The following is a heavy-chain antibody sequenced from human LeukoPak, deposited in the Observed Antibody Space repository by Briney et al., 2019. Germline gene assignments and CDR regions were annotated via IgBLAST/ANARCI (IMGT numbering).Heavy chain of an antibody. CDR2: INPSGGST. D-gene: IGHD3-16*01. CDR1: GYTFTSYY. V-gene: IGHV1-46*01. J-gene: IGHJ4*02. Sequence: ASVKVSCKASGYTFTSYYMHWVRQAPGQGLEWMGIINPSGGSTSYAQKFQGRVTMTRDTSISTAYMELSRLRSDDTAVYYCARDPRGSDNFDYWGQGTLVTVSS. CDR3: ARDPRGSDNFDY.